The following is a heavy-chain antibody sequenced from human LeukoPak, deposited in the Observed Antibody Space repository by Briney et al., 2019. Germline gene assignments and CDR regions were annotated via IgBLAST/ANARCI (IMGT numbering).Heavy chain of an antibody. V-gene: IGHV1-8*03. CDR2: MNPNSGIT. CDR3: ARGRTRSSTSCLGY. CDR1: GYTFTSYD. J-gene: IGHJ4*02. D-gene: IGHD2-2*01. Sequence: ASVKVSCKASGYTFTSYDINWVLQATGQGLEWMGWMNPNSGITGYAQKFQGRVTITRNTSISTAYMELSSLRSEDTAVYYCARGRTRSSTSCLGYWGQGTLVTVSS.